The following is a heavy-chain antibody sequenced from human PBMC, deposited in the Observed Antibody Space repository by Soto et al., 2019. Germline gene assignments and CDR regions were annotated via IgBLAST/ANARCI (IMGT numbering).Heavy chain of an antibody. J-gene: IGHJ4*02. CDR1: GGSISSYY. V-gene: IGHV4-59*08. CDR2: IYYSGTT. D-gene: IGHD6-13*01. CDR3: TRHEGGAAADRPYDY. Sequence: PSETLSLTRTVSGGSISSYYWSWIRQPPGKGLEWIGYIYYSGTTNNNPSLKSRVTISVDTYTNQFSLKLSAVTAADTAVYYCTRHEGGAAADRPYDYWGQGTLVTVSS.